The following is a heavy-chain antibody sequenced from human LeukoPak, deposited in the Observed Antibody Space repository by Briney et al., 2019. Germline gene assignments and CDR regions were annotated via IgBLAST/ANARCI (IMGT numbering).Heavy chain of an antibody. Sequence: KPSETLSPTCTVSGDSIRSYYWSWIRQPPGKGLEWIGYIYYSGSTNYNPTLKSRVTISVDTSKNQFSLKLSSVTAADTAVYYCARGNYYDSPYDYWGQGTLVTVSS. CDR1: GDSIRSYY. V-gene: IGHV4-59*01. D-gene: IGHD3-22*01. CDR3: ARGNYYDSPYDY. CDR2: IYYSGST. J-gene: IGHJ4*02.